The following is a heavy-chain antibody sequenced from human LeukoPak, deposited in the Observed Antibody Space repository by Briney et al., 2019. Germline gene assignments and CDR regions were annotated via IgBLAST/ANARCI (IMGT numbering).Heavy chain of an antibody. V-gene: IGHV3-21*01. Sequence: GGSLRLSCAASGFTFSSYSMNWVRQAPGKGLEWVSSISSSSSYIYYADSVKGRFTISRDNAKNSLYLQMNSLRAEDTAVYYCARDREIVVVPGRNWFDPWGQGTLVTVSS. J-gene: IGHJ5*02. CDR3: ARDREIVVVPGRNWFDP. CDR1: GFTFSSYS. D-gene: IGHD2-2*01. CDR2: ISSSSSYI.